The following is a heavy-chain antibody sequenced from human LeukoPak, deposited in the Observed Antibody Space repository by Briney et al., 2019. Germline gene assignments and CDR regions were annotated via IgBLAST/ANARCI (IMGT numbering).Heavy chain of an antibody. D-gene: IGHD6-6*01. Sequence: GGSLRLSCAASGFTVSSNYMSWVRQAPGKGLEWVSGIYSGGSTYYADSVKGRFTISRDNSKNTLYLQMNSLRAEDTAVYYCAKGIATRTSGDYFDYWGQGTLVTVSS. V-gene: IGHV3-66*01. CDR1: GFTVSSNY. CDR2: IYSGGST. J-gene: IGHJ4*02. CDR3: AKGIATRTSGDYFDY.